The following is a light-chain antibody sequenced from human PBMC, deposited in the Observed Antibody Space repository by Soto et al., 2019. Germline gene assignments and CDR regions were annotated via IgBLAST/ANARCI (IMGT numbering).Light chain of an antibody. J-gene: IGKJ5*01. V-gene: IGKV3-20*01. CDR1: HLVKKNY. Sequence: EIVLTQSPGTLSLSPGEGTTLSCTASHLVKKNYLAWYQQKAGQAPRLLIYAASARATGIPDRFSGRGSGTDFTLTISRLEPEDVAVFYCQQYAESPITFG. CDR2: AAS. CDR3: QQYAESPIT.